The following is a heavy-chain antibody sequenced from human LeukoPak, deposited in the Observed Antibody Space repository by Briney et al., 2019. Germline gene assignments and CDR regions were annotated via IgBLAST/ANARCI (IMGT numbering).Heavy chain of an antibody. D-gene: IGHD3-10*01. CDR3: ARDYGRQWDFDY. CDR1: GYTFTGYY. Sequence: ASVKVSCKASGYTFTGYYMHWVRQAPGQGLEWMGWINPNSGGTNYAQKFQGRVTMTRDTSISTAYMELSRLRSDDTAVYYYARDYGRQWDFDYWGQGTLVTVSS. J-gene: IGHJ4*02. CDR2: INPNSGGT. V-gene: IGHV1-2*02.